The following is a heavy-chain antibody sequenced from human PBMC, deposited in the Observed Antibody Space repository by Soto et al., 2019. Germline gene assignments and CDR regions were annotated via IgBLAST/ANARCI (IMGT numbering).Heavy chain of an antibody. D-gene: IGHD5-18*01. J-gene: IGHJ4*02. CDR2: IYYTGNT. CDR1: GGSISSSTYY. V-gene: IGHV4-39*02. Sequence: SETLSLTCIVSGGSISSSTYYWGWIRQPPGKGLEYIAIIYYTGNTYYNPSLKSRVTISVDTSKNQFSLKLSSVAAADTAVYYCAREGEVDTAMVIVYWGQGTLVTVSS. CDR3: AREGEVDTAMVIVY.